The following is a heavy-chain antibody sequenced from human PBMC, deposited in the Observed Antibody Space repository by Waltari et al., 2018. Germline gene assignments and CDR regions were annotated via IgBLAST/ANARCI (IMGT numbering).Heavy chain of an antibody. Sequence: QVQLVESGGGVVQHWRSLRLSCAASGLTFSSYPMHWVRQGPGKGLEWVAVLSYDGSNKYYAESVKGRFTSARDNSKNTLYLQMNSLRAEDTAVYYCASVGSRGNWFDPWGQGTLVTVSS. J-gene: IGHJ5*02. CDR1: GLTFSSYP. V-gene: IGHV3-30-3*01. D-gene: IGHD2-15*01. CDR2: LSYDGSNK. CDR3: ASVGSRGNWFDP.